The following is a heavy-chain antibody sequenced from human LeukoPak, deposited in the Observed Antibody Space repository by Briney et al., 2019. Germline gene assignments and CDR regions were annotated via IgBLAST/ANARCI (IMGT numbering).Heavy chain of an antibody. Sequence: SVKVSCKASGGTFISYAISWVRQAPGQGLEWMGRIIPIFGTANYAQKVQGRVTITTDESTSTAYMELSSLRSEDTAVYYFARDRRSSSPQRAYYYYYMDVWGKGTTVTVSS. D-gene: IGHD6-6*01. CDR3: ARDRRSSSPQRAYYYYYMDV. CDR2: IIPIFGTA. CDR1: GGTFISYA. V-gene: IGHV1-69*05. J-gene: IGHJ6*03.